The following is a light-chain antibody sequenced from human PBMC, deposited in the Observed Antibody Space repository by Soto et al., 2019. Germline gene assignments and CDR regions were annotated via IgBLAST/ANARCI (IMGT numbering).Light chain of an antibody. CDR2: WAS. J-gene: IGKJ4*01. CDR3: QQYFDVPFT. V-gene: IGKV4-1*01. Sequence: DIVMTQSPDSLAASLGERATMTCKCSRSVLYKSNNKNHLAWYQQKPGQPPQLIIYWASTRESGVPERFSGSGSGTDFTLTISSLEAEDVAFYWCQQYFDVPFTFGGGTKVDIK. CDR1: RSVLYKSNNKNH.